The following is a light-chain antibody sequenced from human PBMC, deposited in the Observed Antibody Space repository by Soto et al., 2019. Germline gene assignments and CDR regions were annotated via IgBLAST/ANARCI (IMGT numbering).Light chain of an antibody. J-gene: IGKJ5*01. CDR2: VAS. Sequence: IQMTHCPRSLSASVGDRVTITSRSSQGISNYLAWYQQKPGKVPKLLICVASALQSGVPSRFSGSGSGTDFTLTISSLQTEDIATYYCLQYENLPTFGHGTRL. V-gene: IGKV1-27*01. CDR1: QGISNY. CDR3: LQYENLPT.